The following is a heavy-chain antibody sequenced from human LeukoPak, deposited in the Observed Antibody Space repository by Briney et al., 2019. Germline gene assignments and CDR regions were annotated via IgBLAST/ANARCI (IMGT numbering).Heavy chain of an antibody. CDR2: IRHDGSIK. J-gene: IGHJ4*02. D-gene: IGHD2-15*01. V-gene: IGHV3-30*02. Sequence: GGSLRLSCAASGFTFSSYGMHWVRQAPGKGLEWVAFIRHDGSIKNYADSVKGRSTISRDNAENSLYLQMNSLSAEDTAVYYCARDRMGGSFDYWGQGTLVTVSS. CDR1: GFTFSSYG. CDR3: ARDRMGGSFDY.